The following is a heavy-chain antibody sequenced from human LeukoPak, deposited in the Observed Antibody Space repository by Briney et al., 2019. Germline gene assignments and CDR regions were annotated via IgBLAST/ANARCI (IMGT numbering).Heavy chain of an antibody. CDR3: ARESDYYALGSPVFDP. V-gene: IGHV1-2*02. D-gene: IGHD3-10*01. CDR2: INPNSGGT. J-gene: IGHJ5*02. Sequence: GASLKVSCKASGYTFTGYYMHWVRQAPGQGLEWMGWINPNSGGTNYAQKFQGRVTMTRDTSISTAYMELSRLRSDDTAVYYCARESDYYALGSPVFDPWGQGTLVTVSS. CDR1: GYTFTGYY.